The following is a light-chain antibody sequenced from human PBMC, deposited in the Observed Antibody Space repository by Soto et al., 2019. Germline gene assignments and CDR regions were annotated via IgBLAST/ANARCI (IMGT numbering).Light chain of an antibody. V-gene: IGKV3-20*01. CDR3: QQYGDSPLT. Sequence: VWTQSPGTRSLAAGERATPARGASQSVSSRYLAWYQQKPGQAPRLLIYAASTRAAAVPDRFTGSGSGTDFALTISRLEPEDFGVYYCQQYGDSPLTSGPGTKVDIK. CDR2: AAS. CDR1: QSVSSRY. J-gene: IGKJ3*01.